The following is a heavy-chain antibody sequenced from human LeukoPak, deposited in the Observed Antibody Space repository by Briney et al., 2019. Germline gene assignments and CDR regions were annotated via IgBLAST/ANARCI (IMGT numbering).Heavy chain of an antibody. CDR3: AKERCSGGSCSTTPDY. J-gene: IGHJ4*02. CDR2: ISGSGDTT. V-gene: IGHV3-23*01. CDR1: GFTFSTYA. Sequence: GGSLRLSCGASGFTFSTYAMSWVGQAPGKGLEWVSAISGSGDTTYYADLVKGRYTISRDNSKNTLYLQMNSLRAEDTAVYYCAKERCSGGSCSTTPDYWGQGTLVTVSS. D-gene: IGHD2-15*01.